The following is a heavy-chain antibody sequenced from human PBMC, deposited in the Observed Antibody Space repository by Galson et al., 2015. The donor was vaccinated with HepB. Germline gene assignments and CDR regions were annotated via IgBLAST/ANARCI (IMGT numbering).Heavy chain of an antibody. CDR2: INHSGST. CDR3: ARGRTNWGIDY. V-gene: IGHV4-34*01. Sequence: ETLSLTCAVYGGSFSGHYWSWIRQPPGKGLEWIGEINHSGSTNYNPSLKSRVTISVDTSKNQFSLKLSSVTAADTAVYYCARGRTNWGIDYWGQGTLVTVSS. D-gene: IGHD7-27*01. CDR1: GGSFSGHY. J-gene: IGHJ4*02.